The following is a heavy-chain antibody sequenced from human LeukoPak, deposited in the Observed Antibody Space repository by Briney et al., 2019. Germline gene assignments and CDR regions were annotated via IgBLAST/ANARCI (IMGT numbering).Heavy chain of an antibody. J-gene: IGHJ4*02. CDR2: INHSGST. CDR3: ARRVIRVRGVILGRAAGGLRFDY. Sequence: GSLRLSCTASGFTFGDYAMSWVRQAPGKGLEWIGEINHSGSTNYNPSLKSRVTISVDTSKNQFSLKLSSVTAADTAVYYCARRVIRVRGVILGRAAGGLRFDYWGQGTLVTVSS. D-gene: IGHD3-10*01. V-gene: IGHV4-34*01. CDR1: GFTFGDYA.